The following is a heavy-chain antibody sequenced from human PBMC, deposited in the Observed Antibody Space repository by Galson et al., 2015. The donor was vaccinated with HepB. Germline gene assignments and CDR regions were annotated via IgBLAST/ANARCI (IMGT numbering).Heavy chain of an antibody. Sequence: SVTVSCKASGSTFTRYFMHWVRQAPGQGLEWMGIINPIGGSTRSAQKFQGRVTMTRDTSTSTVYMELSSLRSEDTAVYYCARKGVFSIDFWGQGTLVTVSS. J-gene: IGHJ4*02. V-gene: IGHV1-46*03. CDR1: GSTFTRYF. CDR2: INPIGGST. D-gene: IGHD4-11*01. CDR3: ARKGVFSIDF.